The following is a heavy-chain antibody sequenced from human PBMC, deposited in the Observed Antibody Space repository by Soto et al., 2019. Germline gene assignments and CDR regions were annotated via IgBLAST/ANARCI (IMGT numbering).Heavy chain of an antibody. CDR1: GGTFSSYT. V-gene: IGHV1-69*02. Sequence: GASVKVSCKASGGTFSSYTISWVRQAPGQGLEWMGRIIPILGIANYAQKFQGRVTITADKSTSTAYMELSSLRDEDTAVYYCARAGYYYDSSGYSGHAFDIWGQGTMVTVSS. CDR2: IIPILGIA. D-gene: IGHD3-22*01. CDR3: ARAGYYYDSSGYSGHAFDI. J-gene: IGHJ3*02.